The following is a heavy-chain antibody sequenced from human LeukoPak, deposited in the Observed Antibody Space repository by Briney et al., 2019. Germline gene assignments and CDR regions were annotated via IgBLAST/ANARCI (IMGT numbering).Heavy chain of an antibody. V-gene: IGHV4-34*01. D-gene: IGHD2-21*02. CDR1: GFTFSDYY. CDR3: ARTGDWSYFDY. CDR2: IYHSGST. Sequence: LRLSCAASGFTFSDYYMSWIRQPPGKGLEWIGEIYHSGSTNYNPSLKSRVTISVDKSKNQFSLKLSSVTAADTAVYYCARTGDWSYFDYWGQGTLVTVSS. J-gene: IGHJ4*02.